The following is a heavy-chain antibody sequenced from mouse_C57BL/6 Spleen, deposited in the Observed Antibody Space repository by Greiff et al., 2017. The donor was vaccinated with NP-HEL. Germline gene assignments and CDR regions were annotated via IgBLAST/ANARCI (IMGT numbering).Heavy chain of an antibody. Sequence: EVQLVESGGGLVKPGGSLKLSCAASGFTFSDYGMHWVRQAPEKGLEWVAYISSGSSTIYYADTVKGRFTISRDNAKNTLFLPMTSLRSEDTAMYYCASQFAYWGQGTLVTVSA. CDR2: ISSGSSTI. CDR3: ASQFAY. J-gene: IGHJ3*01. CDR1: GFTFSDYG. V-gene: IGHV5-17*01.